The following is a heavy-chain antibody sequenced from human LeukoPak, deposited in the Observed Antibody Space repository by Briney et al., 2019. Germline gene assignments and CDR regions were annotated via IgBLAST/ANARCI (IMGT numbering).Heavy chain of an antibody. Sequence: GGPLRLSCAASGFTFSSYSMNWVRQAPGKGLEWVSYISSSSSTIYYADSVKGRFTISRDNAKNSLYLQMNSLRAEDTAVYYCARGFIAVYHAFDIWGQGTMVTVSS. CDR1: GFTFSSYS. V-gene: IGHV3-48*04. CDR3: ARGFIAVYHAFDI. CDR2: ISSSSSTI. J-gene: IGHJ3*02. D-gene: IGHD6-19*01.